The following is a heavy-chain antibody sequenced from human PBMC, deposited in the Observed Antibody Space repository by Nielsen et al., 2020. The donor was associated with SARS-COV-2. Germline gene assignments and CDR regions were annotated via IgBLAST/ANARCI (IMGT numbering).Heavy chain of an antibody. Sequence: SETLSLTCTVSGGSISSYYWSWIRQPPGKGLEWIGYIYYSGSTNYNPSLKSRVTISVDTSKNQFSPKLSSVTAADTAVYYCARRSTSNYFDYWGQGALVTVSS. J-gene: IGHJ4*02. CDR2: IYYSGST. CDR1: GGSISSYY. V-gene: IGHV4-59*08. CDR3: ARRSTSNYFDY. D-gene: IGHD6-13*01.